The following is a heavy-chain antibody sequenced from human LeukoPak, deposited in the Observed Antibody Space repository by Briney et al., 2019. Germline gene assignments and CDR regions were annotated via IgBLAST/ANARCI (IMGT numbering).Heavy chain of an antibody. CDR1: GFTFTNYW. J-gene: IGHJ3*02. Sequence: GGSLRLSCAASGFTFTNYWMTWVRQAPGKGLEWVSAISGSGGSTYYADSVKGRFTISRDNSKNTLYLQMNSLRAEDTAVYYCARVVVVPAAMRDAFDIWGQGTMVTVSS. CDR3: ARVVVVPAAMRDAFDI. D-gene: IGHD2-2*01. CDR2: ISGSGGST. V-gene: IGHV3-23*01.